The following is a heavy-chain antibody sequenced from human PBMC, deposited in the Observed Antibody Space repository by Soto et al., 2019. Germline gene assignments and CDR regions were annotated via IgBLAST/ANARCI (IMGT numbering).Heavy chain of an antibody. CDR3: AAGGGLPRYY. V-gene: IGHV4-30-2*01. CDR1: GGSISSGGYS. J-gene: IGHJ4*02. Sequence: QLQLQESGSGLVKPSQTLSLTCAVSGGSISSGGYSWSWIRQPPGKGLEWIGYIYHSGSTYYNPSLKGRVTISGDRSKNQCSLKLSSVTAADTAVYCCAAGGGLPRYYWGQGTLVTVSS. D-gene: IGHD5-12*01. CDR2: IYHSGST.